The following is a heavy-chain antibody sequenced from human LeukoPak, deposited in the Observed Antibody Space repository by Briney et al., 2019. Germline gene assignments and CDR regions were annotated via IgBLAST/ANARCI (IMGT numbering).Heavy chain of an antibody. CDR3: ARDQHLFDY. V-gene: IGHV3-33*01. J-gene: IGHJ4*02. CDR2: IWYDGSNK. CDR1: ELTFRTNG. Sequence: GGPLKPSFQASELTFRTNGIHWVGKAPAKGLEWVAVIWYDGSNKYYADSVKGRFTISRDNSKNTLYLQMNSLRAEDTAVYYCARDQHLFDYWGQGTLVTVSS.